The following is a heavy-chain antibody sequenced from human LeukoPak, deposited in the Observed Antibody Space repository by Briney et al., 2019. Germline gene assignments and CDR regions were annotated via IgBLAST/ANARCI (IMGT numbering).Heavy chain of an antibody. J-gene: IGHJ5*02. CDR3: ARGDSRVKRRLTRINWFDP. CDR1: GGSFSGYY. D-gene: IGHD6-13*01. CDR2: IKHSGST. V-gene: IGHV4-34*01. Sequence: SETMSLTCAVYGGSFSGYYWSWIRQPPGKGLEWIGEIKHSGSTNYNPSLKSRVTISVDTSKNQFSLKLSSVTAADTAVYYCARGDSRVKRRLTRINWFDPWGQGTLVTVSS.